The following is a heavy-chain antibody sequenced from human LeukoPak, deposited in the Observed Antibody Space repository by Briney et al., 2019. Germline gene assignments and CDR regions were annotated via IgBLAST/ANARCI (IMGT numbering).Heavy chain of an antibody. Sequence: GGSLRLSCAASGFTLGNVWINWIRQAPGKGLEWVGRFKSKTDGGTIDYAAPVKGRFTISRDDSKNTLYLQMNSLKTEDTAVYYCTTGGYRYGDDYWGQGTLVTVSS. CDR1: GFTLGNVW. V-gene: IGHV3-15*07. CDR2: FKSKTDGGTI. D-gene: IGHD5-18*01. J-gene: IGHJ4*02. CDR3: TTGGYRYGDDY.